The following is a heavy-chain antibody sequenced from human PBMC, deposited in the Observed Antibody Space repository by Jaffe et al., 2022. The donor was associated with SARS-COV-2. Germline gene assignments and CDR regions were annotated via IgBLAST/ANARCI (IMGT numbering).Heavy chain of an antibody. V-gene: IGHV4-61*02. CDR1: GGSISSGSYY. CDR3: ARDARYGLKYYFDY. CDR2: IYTSGST. Sequence: QVQLQESGPGLVKPSQTLSLTCTVSGGSISSGSYYWSWIRQPAGKGLEWIGRIYTSGSTNYNPSLKSRVTISVDTSKNQFSLKLSSVTAADTAVYYCARDARYGLKYYFDYWGQGTLVTVSS. J-gene: IGHJ4*02. D-gene: IGHD1-20*01.